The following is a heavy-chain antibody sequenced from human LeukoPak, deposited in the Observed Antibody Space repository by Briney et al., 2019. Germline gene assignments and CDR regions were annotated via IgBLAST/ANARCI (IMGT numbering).Heavy chain of an antibody. Sequence: ASVKVSCKASGYTFTSYYMHWARRAPGQGLEWMGIINPSGGSTSYAQKFQGRVTMTRDTSTSTVYMELSSLRSEDTAVYYCAREATGDYYDSSGYNWFDPWGQGTLVTVSS. CDR3: AREATGDYYDSSGYNWFDP. V-gene: IGHV1-46*01. D-gene: IGHD3-22*01. CDR2: INPSGGST. CDR1: GYTFTSYY. J-gene: IGHJ5*02.